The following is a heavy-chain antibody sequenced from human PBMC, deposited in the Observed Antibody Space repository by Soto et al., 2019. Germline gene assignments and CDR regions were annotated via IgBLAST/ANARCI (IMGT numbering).Heavy chain of an antibody. CDR3: AKDLPRIMDGGVNYAFDV. D-gene: IGHD3-16*01. CDR1: GFTFSNYA. CDR2: IVGSGGTV. J-gene: IGHJ3*01. Sequence: EVQLLESGGGLVQPGGSLRLSCAASGFTFSNYAMSWVRQAPGKGLYWVSAIVGSGGTVYYADSVKGRFTISRDNSQNTLYLQMNNLRAEDTAVYYCAKDLPRIMDGGVNYAFDVWGQGTMVTVSS. V-gene: IGHV3-23*01.